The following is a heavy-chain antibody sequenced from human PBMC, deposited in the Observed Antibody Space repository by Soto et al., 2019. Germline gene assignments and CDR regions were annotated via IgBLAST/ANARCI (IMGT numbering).Heavy chain of an antibody. Sequence: SETLSLTCTVSGGSISSSSYYWGWIRQPPGKWLEWIGSIYYSGSTYYNPSLKSRVTISVDTSKNQFSLKLSSVTAADTAVYYCARWDYGSGIADYWGQGTLVTVSS. CDR2: IYYSGST. V-gene: IGHV4-39*01. D-gene: IGHD3-10*01. CDR3: ARWDYGSGIADY. CDR1: GGSISSSSYY. J-gene: IGHJ4*02.